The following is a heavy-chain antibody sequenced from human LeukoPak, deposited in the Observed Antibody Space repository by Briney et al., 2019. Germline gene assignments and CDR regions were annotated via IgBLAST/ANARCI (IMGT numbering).Heavy chain of an antibody. V-gene: IGHV3-48*02. Sequence: GGSLRLSCAASGFTFSTSNMNWVRQAPGRGLEWVSYISGGSSTIYYADSVRGRFTVSRDNARSSLYLQMNSLRDEDTAVYYCASTVTASFDYWGQGTLVTVSS. J-gene: IGHJ4*02. CDR3: ASTVTASFDY. CDR1: GFTFSTSN. D-gene: IGHD2-21*02. CDR2: ISGGSSTI.